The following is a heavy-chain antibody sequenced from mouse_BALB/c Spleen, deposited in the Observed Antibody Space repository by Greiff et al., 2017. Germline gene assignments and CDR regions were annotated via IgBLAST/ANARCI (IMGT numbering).Heavy chain of an antibody. V-gene: IGHV5-6*02. J-gene: IGHJ3*01. CDR2: ISSGGSYT. D-gene: IGHD3-2*01. CDR3: AATARAKFAY. Sequence: DVMLVESGGDLVKPGGSLKLSCAASGFTFSSYGMSWVRQTPDKRLEWVATISSGGSYTYYPDSVKGRFTISRDNAKNTLYLQMSSLKSEDTAMYYCAATARAKFAYWGQGTLVTVSA. CDR1: GFTFSSYG.